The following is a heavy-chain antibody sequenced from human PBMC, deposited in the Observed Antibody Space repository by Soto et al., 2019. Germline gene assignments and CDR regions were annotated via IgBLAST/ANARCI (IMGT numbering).Heavy chain of an antibody. Sequence: LRLSCAASGFTFSSYAMSWVRQAPGKGLEWVSAISGSGGSTYYADSVKGRFTISRDNSKNTLYLQMNSLRAEDTAVYYCAKDLRYFDYSDFDYWGQGTLVTVSS. J-gene: IGHJ4*02. CDR1: GFTFSSYA. CDR2: ISGSGGST. D-gene: IGHD3-9*01. CDR3: AKDLRYFDYSDFDY. V-gene: IGHV3-23*01.